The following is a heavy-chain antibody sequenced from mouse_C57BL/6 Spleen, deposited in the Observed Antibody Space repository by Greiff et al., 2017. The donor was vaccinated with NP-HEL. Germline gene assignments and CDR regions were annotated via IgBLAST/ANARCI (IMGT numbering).Heavy chain of an antibody. CDR2: FYPGSGSI. J-gene: IGHJ2*01. CDR3: AKHEAETAQAPLSDY. V-gene: IGHV1-62-2*01. Sequence: QVQLQQSGAELVKPGASVKLSCKASGYTFTEYTIHWVKQRSGQGLEWIGWFYPGSGSIKYNEKFKDKATLTADKSSSTVYMELSRSASEDSAVYFCAKHEAETAQAPLSDYRGQGTTLTLSS. D-gene: IGHD3-2*02. CDR1: GYTFTEYT.